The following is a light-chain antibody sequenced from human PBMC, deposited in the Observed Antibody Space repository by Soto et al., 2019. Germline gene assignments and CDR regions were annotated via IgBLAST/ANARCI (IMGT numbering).Light chain of an antibody. V-gene: IGKV3-15*01. Sequence: DIVMTQAPATLSVSPWERATLSCRASQSVSSNLAWYQQKPGQAPKLLIYGASTRATGIPAMCSGSGSWTTFTLTISSLQSADFSVYYCQQYNNWPPWTFGQGTKLEIK. CDR1: QSVSSN. J-gene: IGKJ1*01. CDR2: GAS. CDR3: QQYNNWPPWT.